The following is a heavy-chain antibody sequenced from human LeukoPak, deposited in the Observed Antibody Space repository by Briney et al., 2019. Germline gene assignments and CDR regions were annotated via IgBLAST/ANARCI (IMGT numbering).Heavy chain of an antibody. V-gene: IGHV4-39*07. Sequence: PSETLSLTCTVSGGSISSSSYYWGWIRQPPGKGLEWIGSIFYSGDTYYNPSLKSRVTISVDTSKNQFSLKLSSVTAADTAVYYCAREGYYDTSASGAFDIWGQGTMVTVCS. CDR2: IFYSGDT. CDR1: GGSISSSSYY. D-gene: IGHD3-22*01. J-gene: IGHJ3*02. CDR3: AREGYYDTSASGAFDI.